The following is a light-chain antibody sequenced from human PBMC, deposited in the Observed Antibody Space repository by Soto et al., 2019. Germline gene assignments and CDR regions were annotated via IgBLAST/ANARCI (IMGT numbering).Light chain of an antibody. Sequence: IQMTQSPSSLSASVGDRVTITCRASQSITSWLAWYQQKPGKAPNLLIYDASSLQSGVPSRFSGSGSGTEFTLTISSLQPDDFATYYCQQYNSYSPGFGQGTKVDIK. CDR2: DAS. J-gene: IGKJ1*01. CDR3: QQYNSYSPG. CDR1: QSITSW. V-gene: IGKV1-5*01.